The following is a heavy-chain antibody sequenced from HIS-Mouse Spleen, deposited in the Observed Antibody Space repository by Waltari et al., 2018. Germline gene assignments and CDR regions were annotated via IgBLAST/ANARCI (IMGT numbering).Heavy chain of an antibody. V-gene: IGHV4-39*07. J-gene: IGHJ2*01. CDR2: IYYSGST. D-gene: IGHD6-13*01. CDR1: GGPISSRSSY. CDR3: AREIPYSSSWYDWYFDL. Sequence: QLQLQESGPGLVKPSEPLSLTCTVSGGPISSRSSYWGWIRQPPGKGLEWIGSIYYSGSTYYNPSLKSRVTISVDTSKNQFSLKLSSVTAADTAVYYCAREIPYSSSWYDWYFDLWGRGTLVTVSS.